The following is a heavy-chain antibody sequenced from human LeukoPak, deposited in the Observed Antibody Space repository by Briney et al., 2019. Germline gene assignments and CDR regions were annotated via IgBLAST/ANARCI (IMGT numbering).Heavy chain of an antibody. Sequence: PSETLSLTCAVHGVSFSDQYWGWIRQSPGKGLEWIGEISHGGRTNYNPSLKSRVTMSVDTSKNHFSLKLSSVTAADTAVYYCARDAGVAGTGPWGQGTLVTVSS. V-gene: IGHV4-34*01. J-gene: IGHJ5*02. D-gene: IGHD6-19*01. CDR1: GVSFSDQY. CDR3: ARDAGVAGTGP. CDR2: ISHGGRT.